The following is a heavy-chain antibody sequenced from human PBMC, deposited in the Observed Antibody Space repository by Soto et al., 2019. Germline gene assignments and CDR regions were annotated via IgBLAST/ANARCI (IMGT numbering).Heavy chain of an antibody. V-gene: IGHV1-69*02. CDR2: IIPILGIA. Sequence: QVQLVQSGAEVKKPGSSVKVSCKASGGTFSSYTISWVRQAPGQGLEWMGRIIPILGIANYAQKFQGRVTSTADKYTRSAYMKRRSVRAEDTDVYYYASGRHLGELCYLMDVWGKGTPVTVSS. D-gene: IGHD3-16*01. CDR1: GGTFSSYT. J-gene: IGHJ6*04. CDR3: ASGRHLGELCYLMDV.